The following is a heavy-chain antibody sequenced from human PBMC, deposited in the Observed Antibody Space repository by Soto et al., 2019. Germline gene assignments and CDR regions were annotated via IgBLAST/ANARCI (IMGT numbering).Heavy chain of an antibody. V-gene: IGHV1-18*04. Sequence: GASVKVSCKASGYIFTYRYLYWVRQAPGQGLEWMGWISAYNGNTNYAQKLQGRVTMTTDTSTSTAYMELRSLRSDDTAVYYCAVVKAAIPLSWFDPWGQGTLVTVSS. CDR3: AVVKAAIPLSWFDP. CDR2: ISAYNGNT. J-gene: IGHJ5*02. D-gene: IGHD2-2*01. CDR1: GYIFTYRY.